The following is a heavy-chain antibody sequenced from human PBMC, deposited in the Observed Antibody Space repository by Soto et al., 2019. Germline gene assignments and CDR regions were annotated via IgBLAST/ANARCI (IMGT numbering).Heavy chain of an antibody. Sequence: EVQLVESGGGLVQPGRSLRLSCAASGFTYDDYDMHWVRQAPGKGLEWVSAISWNSGRTAYADSVKGRFTISRDNAKNSLYLQMNSLRAEDTALYHCAKVRGGSYGGDSFDYWGQGPLVTVSS. CDR2: ISWNSGRT. V-gene: IGHV3-9*01. CDR3: AKVRGGSYGGDSFDY. J-gene: IGHJ4*02. D-gene: IGHD1-26*01. CDR1: GFTYDDYD.